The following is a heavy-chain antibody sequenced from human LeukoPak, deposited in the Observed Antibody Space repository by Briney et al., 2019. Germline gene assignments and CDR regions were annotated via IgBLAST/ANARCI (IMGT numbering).Heavy chain of an antibody. CDR3: ARSYDFWGGYTFEY. Sequence: SQTLSLTCTVSGDSISSGSYYWSWIRQPAGKGLEWIGRIYASGPTNYNPSLKSRVTISVDTSKNQFSLNLSSATAADTAVYYCARSYDFWGGYTFEYWGQGTLVTVSS. CDR2: IYASGPT. V-gene: IGHV4-61*02. CDR1: GDSISSGSYY. J-gene: IGHJ4*02. D-gene: IGHD3-3*01.